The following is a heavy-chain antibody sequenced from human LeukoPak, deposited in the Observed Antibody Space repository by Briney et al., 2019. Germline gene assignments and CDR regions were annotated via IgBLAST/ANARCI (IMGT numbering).Heavy chain of an antibody. CDR2: FDPEDGET. D-gene: IGHD5-24*01. J-gene: IGHJ4*02. Sequence: ASVKVSCKVSGYTLTELSMHWVRQAPGKGLEWMGGFDPEDGETIYAQKFQGRVTMTEDTSTSTAYMELRSLRSDDTAVYYCARADGYNYGYFDYWGQGTLVTVSS. CDR1: GYTLTELS. V-gene: IGHV1-24*01. CDR3: ARADGYNYGYFDY.